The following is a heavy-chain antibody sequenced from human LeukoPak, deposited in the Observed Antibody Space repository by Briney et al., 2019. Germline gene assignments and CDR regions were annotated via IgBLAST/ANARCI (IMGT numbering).Heavy chain of an antibody. CDR2: ISSSSSTI. J-gene: IGHJ4*02. D-gene: IGHD3-22*01. V-gene: IGHV3-48*04. CDR3: ARDIYYDSSGYYGSVY. CDR1: GFTFSSYS. Sequence: GGSLRLSCAASGFTFSSYSMTWVRQAPGKGLEWVSYISSSSSTIYYADSVKGRFTISRDNAKNSLYLQMNSLRAEDTAVYYCARDIYYDSSGYYGSVYWGQGTLVTVSS.